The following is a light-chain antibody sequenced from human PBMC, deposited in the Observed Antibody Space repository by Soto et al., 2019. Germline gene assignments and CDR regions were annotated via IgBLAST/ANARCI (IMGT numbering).Light chain of an antibody. CDR1: SSDVGGYDY. CDR3: SSYAGSSNV. CDR2: EVT. J-gene: IGLJ1*01. Sequence: QSVLTQSASVSGSPGQSITIPCTGTSSDVGGYDYVSWYQQHPGKVPKLIIYEVTKRPSGVSHRFSGSKSGNTASLTISGLQTEDEADYYCSSYAGSSNVFGTGTKVTVL. V-gene: IGLV2-14*01.